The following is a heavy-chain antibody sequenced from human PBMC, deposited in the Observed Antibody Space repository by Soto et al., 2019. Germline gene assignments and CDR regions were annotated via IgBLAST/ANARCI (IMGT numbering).Heavy chain of an antibody. CDR1: GDSISSSDYY. J-gene: IGHJ4*02. Sequence: PSETLSLTCTVSGDSISSSDYYWGWIRQPPGKGLEWIGYISYSGSTNYNPSLKSRVTISVDTSKNQFSLKLSSVTAADTAVYYCARHDSSFYGSGSYLVYWGQGTLVTVSS. D-gene: IGHD3-10*01. V-gene: IGHV4-39*01. CDR2: ISYSGST. CDR3: ARHDSSFYGSGSYLVY.